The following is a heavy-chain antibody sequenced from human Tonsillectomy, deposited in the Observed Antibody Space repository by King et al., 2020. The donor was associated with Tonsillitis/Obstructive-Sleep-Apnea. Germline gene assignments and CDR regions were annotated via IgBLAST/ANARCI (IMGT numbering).Heavy chain of an antibody. Sequence: VQLVESGGGLVKPGGSLRLSCAASGFTFSDYYMSWIRQAPGKGLEWVSYISSSSSYTNYADSVKGRFTISRDNAKNSLYLQMNSLRDEDTAVYYCARGFGGYIYYFDYWGQGTLVTVSS. J-gene: IGHJ4*02. CDR3: ARGFGGYIYYFDY. CDR1: GFTFSDYY. CDR2: ISSSSSYT. V-gene: IGHV3-11*05. D-gene: IGHD5-12*01.